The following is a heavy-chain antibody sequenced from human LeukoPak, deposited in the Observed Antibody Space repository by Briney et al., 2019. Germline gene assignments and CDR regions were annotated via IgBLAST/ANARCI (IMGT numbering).Heavy chain of an antibody. CDR1: GGTFSSYA. CDR2: IIPILGTA. Sequence: SVKVSCKASGGTFSSYAISWVRQAPGQGLEWMGGIIPILGTANYAQKFQGRVTITADESTSTAYMELSSLRSEDTAVYYCAKPRRGSYYLGDAFDIWGQGTMVTVSS. J-gene: IGHJ3*02. CDR3: AKPRRGSYYLGDAFDI. D-gene: IGHD1-26*01. V-gene: IGHV1-69*13.